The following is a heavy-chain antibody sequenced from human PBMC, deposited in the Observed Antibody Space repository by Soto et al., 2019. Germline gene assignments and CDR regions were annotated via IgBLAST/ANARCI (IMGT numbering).Heavy chain of an antibody. CDR2: ISGSGGST. J-gene: IGHJ5*02. CDR3: AKDPYYDILTGYPNWFDP. D-gene: IGHD3-9*01. V-gene: IGHV3-23*01. CDR1: GFTFSSYA. Sequence: EVQLLESGGGLVQPGGSLRLSCAASGFTFSSYAMSWVRQAPGKGLEWVSAISGSGGSTYYADSVKGRFTISRDNSKNTLYLQMNSLRAEDTAVYYCAKDPYYDILTGYPNWFDPWGQGTLVTVSS.